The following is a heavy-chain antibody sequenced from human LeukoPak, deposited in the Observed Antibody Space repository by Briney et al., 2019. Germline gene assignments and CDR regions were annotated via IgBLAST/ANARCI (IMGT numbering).Heavy chain of an antibody. CDR3: ARSRPDCSGGSCYWDFDY. Sequence: PSGSLSLPCVLSGGSLSIRTWWSRVRQPPGKGLEWIGELHICGSTNYNPSLKGPATISVDKSNNQFSLKLSSVTAADTAVYYCARSRPDCSGGSCYWDFDYWGQGTLVTVSS. J-gene: IGHJ4*02. CDR2: LHICGST. CDR1: GGSLSIRTW. D-gene: IGHD2-15*01. V-gene: IGHV4-4*02.